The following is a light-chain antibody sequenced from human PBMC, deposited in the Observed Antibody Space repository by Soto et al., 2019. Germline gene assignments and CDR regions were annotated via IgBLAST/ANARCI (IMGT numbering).Light chain of an antibody. CDR2: GAS. Sequence: EIVMTQSPATLSVSPGERATLSCRASQSVSSNLAWYQQKPGQAPRLLIYGASTRATGIPARFSDSGSGKEFTLSISSLQSEDFAIYFCQQYNNWPPDRTFGQGTKVEIK. CDR3: QQYNNWPPDRT. CDR1: QSVSSN. V-gene: IGKV3-15*01. J-gene: IGKJ1*01.